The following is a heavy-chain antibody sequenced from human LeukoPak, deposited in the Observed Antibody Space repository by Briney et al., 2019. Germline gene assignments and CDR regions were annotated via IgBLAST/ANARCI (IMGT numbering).Heavy chain of an antibody. Sequence: GGSLRLSCAASGFTFSNYGMHWVRQAPGKGLEWVAVIWYDGSNEYYTDSVKGRFTISRDNSKNTLSLQMNSLRAEDTAVYYCARYYGSRSVGGFDYWGQGTLVTVSS. CDR3: ARYYGSRSVGGFDY. CDR1: GFTFSNYG. D-gene: IGHD3-10*01. CDR2: IWYDGSNE. V-gene: IGHV3-33*01. J-gene: IGHJ4*02.